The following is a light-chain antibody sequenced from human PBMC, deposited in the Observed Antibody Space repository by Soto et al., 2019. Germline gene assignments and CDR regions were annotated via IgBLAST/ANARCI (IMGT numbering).Light chain of an antibody. J-gene: IGLJ3*02. Sequence: QSALTQPRSVSGSPGQSVTISCTGTSSDVGGYNYVSLSQQHPGKAPKLMIYDVNKRPSGVPDRFSGSKSGNTASLTISGLQAEDEADYYCCSYTGSYTWVFGGGTKLTVL. CDR1: SSDVGGYNY. CDR2: DVN. V-gene: IGLV2-11*01. CDR3: CSYTGSYTWV.